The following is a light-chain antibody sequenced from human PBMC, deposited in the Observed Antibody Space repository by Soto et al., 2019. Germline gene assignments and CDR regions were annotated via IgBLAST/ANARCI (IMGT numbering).Light chain of an antibody. CDR3: RSYPGSYTYYV. CDR2: DVS. CDR1: SSDVGGYNY. J-gene: IGLJ1*01. Sequence: QSVLTQPRSVSGSPGHSVTISCTGTSSDVGGYNYVSWYQQHPGKAPRLMIYDVSKRPSGVPDRFSGSKSGHTASLTISGLQADDEADYYRRSYPGSYTYYVFGIATQVTVL. V-gene: IGLV2-11*01.